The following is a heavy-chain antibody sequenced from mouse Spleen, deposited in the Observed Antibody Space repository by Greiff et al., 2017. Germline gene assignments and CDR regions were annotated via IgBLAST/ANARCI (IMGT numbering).Heavy chain of an antibody. CDR2: IWTGGGT. D-gene: IGHD1-1*01. V-gene: IGHV2-9-1*01. J-gene: IGHJ4*01. Sequence: VQVVESGPGLVAPSQSLSITCTVSGFSLTSYAISWVRQPPGKGLEWLGVIWTGGGTNYNSALKSRLSISKDNSKSQVFLKMNSLQTDDTARYYCARNYYYGSNAMDYWGQGTSVTVSS. CDR1: GFSLTSYA. CDR3: ARNYYYGSNAMDY.